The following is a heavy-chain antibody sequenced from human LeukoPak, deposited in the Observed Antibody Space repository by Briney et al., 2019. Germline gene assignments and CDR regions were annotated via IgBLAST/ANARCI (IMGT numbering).Heavy chain of an antibody. J-gene: IGHJ5*02. V-gene: IGHV4-39*07. CDR2: INHSGST. Sequence: SETLSLTCTVSGGSISSSSYYWGWIRQPPGKGLEWIGEINHSGSTNYNPSLKSRVTISVDTSKNQFSLKLSSVTAADTAVYYCARGPHCSGGSCYGWFDPWGQGTLVTVSS. CDR1: GGSISSSSYY. CDR3: ARGPHCSGGSCYGWFDP. D-gene: IGHD2-15*01.